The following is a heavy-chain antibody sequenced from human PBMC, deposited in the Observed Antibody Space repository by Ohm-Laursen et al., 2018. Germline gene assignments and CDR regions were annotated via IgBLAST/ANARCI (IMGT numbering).Heavy chain of an antibody. CDR1: GFTFSDYY. J-gene: IGHJ5*02. CDR2: ISSSGSTI. CDR3: ARGGTYYVNWFDP. D-gene: IGHD1-26*01. Sequence: SLRLSCTASGFTFSDYYMAWIRQAPGKGLEWVSYISSSGSTIFYADSVKGRFTISRDNAKYSLYLQMNSLRAEDTALYYCARGGTYYVNWFDPWGQGTLVTVSS. V-gene: IGHV3-11*01.